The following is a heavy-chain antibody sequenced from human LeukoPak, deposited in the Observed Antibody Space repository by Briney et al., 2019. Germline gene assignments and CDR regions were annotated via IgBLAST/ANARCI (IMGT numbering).Heavy chain of an antibody. CDR1: GFTFSSYA. CDR3: ARGWSTVTTEVGY. J-gene: IGHJ4*02. Sequence: GGSLRLSCAASGFTFSSYAMSWVRQAPGKGLEWVSSISSSSSYIYYADSVKGRFTISRDNAKNSLYLQMNSLRAEDTAVYYCARGWSTVTTEVGYWGQGTLVTVSS. D-gene: IGHD4-17*01. V-gene: IGHV3-21*01. CDR2: ISSSSSYI.